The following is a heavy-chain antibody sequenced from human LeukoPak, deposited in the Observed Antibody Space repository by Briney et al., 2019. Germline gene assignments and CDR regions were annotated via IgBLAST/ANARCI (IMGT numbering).Heavy chain of an antibody. J-gene: IGHJ4*02. CDR2: IYYSGST. CDR3: ARMGDRGYYDSSGPLY. Sequence: KPSETLSLTCTVSGGSISSYYWSWIRQPPGKGLEWIGYIYYSGSTNYNPSLKSRVTISVDTSKNQFSLKLSSVTAADTAVYYCARMGDRGYYDSSGPLYWGQGTLVTVSS. CDR1: GGSISSYY. V-gene: IGHV4-59*01. D-gene: IGHD3-22*01.